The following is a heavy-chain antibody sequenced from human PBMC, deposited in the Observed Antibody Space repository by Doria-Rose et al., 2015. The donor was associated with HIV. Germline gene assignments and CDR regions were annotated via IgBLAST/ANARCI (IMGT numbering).Heavy chain of an antibody. CDR2: ISSTSASI. Sequence: VQLLESGGGLVRPGGSLRLSCATSGFTFSSHRINWVRQAPGKGLEWVSSISSTSASINYADSVRGRFTISRDNARNSLYLQMDSLRAEDTAIYYCATGVTLDYWGQGTLVTVSS. CDR3: ATGVTLDY. D-gene: IGHD3-10*01. V-gene: IGHV3-21*01. CDR1: GFTFSSHR. J-gene: IGHJ4*02.